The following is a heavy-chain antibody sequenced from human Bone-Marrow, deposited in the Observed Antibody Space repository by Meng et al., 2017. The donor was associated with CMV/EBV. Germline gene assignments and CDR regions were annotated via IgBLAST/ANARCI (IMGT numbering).Heavy chain of an antibody. J-gene: IGHJ6*02. CDR3: ARVGSSSSFASCYYYGMDV. CDR1: GFTFSSYW. V-gene: IGHV3-7*01. CDR2: IKQDGSEK. D-gene: IGHD6-6*01. Sequence: GGSLRLSCAASGFTFSSYWMSWVRQAPGKGLEWVANIKQDGSEKYYVDSVKGRFTISRDNAKNSLYLQMNSLRAEDTAVYYCARVGSSSSFASCYYYGMDVWGQGTTVTVSS.